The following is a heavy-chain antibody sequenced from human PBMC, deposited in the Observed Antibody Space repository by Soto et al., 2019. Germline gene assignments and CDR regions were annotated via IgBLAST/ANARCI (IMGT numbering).Heavy chain of an antibody. CDR1: GFTFSSYE. Sequence: EVQLVESGGGLVQPGGSLRLSCAASGFTFSSYEMNWVRQAPGKGLEWVSYISSSSSTIYYADSVKGRFTISRDNAKNSLYLQMNSLRDEDTAVYYCARGRSSWEYYFDYWGQGTLVTVSS. CDR2: ISSSSSTI. V-gene: IGHV3-48*03. D-gene: IGHD1-26*01. J-gene: IGHJ4*02. CDR3: ARGRSSWEYYFDY.